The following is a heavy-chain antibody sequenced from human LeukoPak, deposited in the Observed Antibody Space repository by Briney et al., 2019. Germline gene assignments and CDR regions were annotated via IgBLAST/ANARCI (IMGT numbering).Heavy chain of an antibody. CDR3: ARDSSSGPVVTPLDY. Sequence: GRSLRLSCAASGFTFSSYTMHWVRQAPGQGLEWVAVISYDGSNKYYADSVKGRFTISRDNPGNTLSLQMNSLRVEDTAVYYCARDSSSGPVVTPLDYWGQGTLVTVSS. V-gene: IGHV3-30-3*01. D-gene: IGHD3-22*01. J-gene: IGHJ4*02. CDR1: GFTFSSYT. CDR2: ISYDGSNK.